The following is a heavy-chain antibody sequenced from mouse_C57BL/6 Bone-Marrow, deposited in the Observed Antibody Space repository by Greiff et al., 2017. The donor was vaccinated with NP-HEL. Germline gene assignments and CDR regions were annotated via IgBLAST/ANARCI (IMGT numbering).Heavy chain of an antibody. CDR2: IYPRSGNT. J-gene: IGHJ3*01. V-gene: IGHV1-81*01. CDR3: ARAYDYDGPWFAY. Sequence: QVQLQQSGAELARPGASVKLSCKASGYTFTSYGISWVKQRTGQGLEWIGEIYPRSGNTYYTEKFKGKATLTADKSSSTAYMELRSLTSEDSAVYFCARAYDYDGPWFAYWGQGTLVTVSA. CDR1: GYTFTSYG. D-gene: IGHD2-4*01.